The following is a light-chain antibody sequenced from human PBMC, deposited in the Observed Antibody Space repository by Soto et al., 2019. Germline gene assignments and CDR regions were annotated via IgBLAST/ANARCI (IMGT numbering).Light chain of an antibody. CDR2: DVT. Sequence: QSVLTQSPSASGSPGQSVTISCTGTSSDIGGYNSVSWYQQHPGKAPKVMIYDVTKRPSGVPDRFSGSKSGNTASLTVSALQAEDEADYYCSSYTDRKTFVFGTGTKVTVL. CDR3: SSYTDRKTFV. J-gene: IGLJ1*01. V-gene: IGLV2-8*01. CDR1: SSDIGGYNS.